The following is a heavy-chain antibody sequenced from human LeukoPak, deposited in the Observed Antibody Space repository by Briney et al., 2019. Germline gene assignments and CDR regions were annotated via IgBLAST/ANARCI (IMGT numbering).Heavy chain of an antibody. V-gene: IGHV3-20*04. CDR3: ARAPGYYDSSGASSHMDV. CDR1: GFTFSSYE. D-gene: IGHD3-22*01. J-gene: IGHJ6*03. CDR2: INWNGGST. Sequence: GGSLRLSCAASGFTFSSYEMNWVRQAPGKGLEWVSGINWNGGSTGYADSVKGRFTISRDNAKNSLYLQMNSLRAEDTALYYCARAPGYYDSSGASSHMDVWGKGTTVTVSS.